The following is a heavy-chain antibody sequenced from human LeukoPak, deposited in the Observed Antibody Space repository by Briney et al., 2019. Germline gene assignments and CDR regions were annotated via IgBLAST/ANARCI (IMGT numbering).Heavy chain of an antibody. CDR2: IFWTDEK. CDR1: GFSLSTSEMG. D-gene: IGHD6-6*01. J-gene: IGHJ5*02. CDR3: AHRHIADRPFDP. V-gene: IGHV2-5*01. Sequence: SGPTLVNPTQTLTLTCTFSGFSLSTSEMGVSWIRQPPGKALEWLALIFWTDEKLYSPSLKSRLTITKDTSKNQVVLTMTNMDPVDTATYYCAHRHIADRPFDPWGQGILVTVSS.